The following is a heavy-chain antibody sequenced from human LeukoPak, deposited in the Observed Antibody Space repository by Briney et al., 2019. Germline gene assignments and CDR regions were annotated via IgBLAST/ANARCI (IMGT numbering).Heavy chain of an antibody. CDR2: ISGYNGNT. CDR1: GYTFTSYG. D-gene: IGHD5-18*01. V-gene: IGHV1-18*01. CDR3: ARAYSYGSDYYYGMDV. J-gene: IGHJ6*02. Sequence: ASVKVSCKASGYTFTSYGISWVRQAPGQGLEWMGWISGYNGNTKYAHKVQGRVTMTTDTSTGTAYMELRSLGSDGTAVYYCARAYSYGSDYYYGMDVWGQGTTVTVSS.